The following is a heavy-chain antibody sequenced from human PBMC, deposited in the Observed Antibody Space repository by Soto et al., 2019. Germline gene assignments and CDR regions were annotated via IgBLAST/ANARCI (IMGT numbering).Heavy chain of an antibody. V-gene: IGHV4-4*02. CDR3: VRNDWYRFDP. J-gene: IGHJ5*02. Sequence: QVQLQESGPGLVNPSGTLSLTCAVSGGSITSNWWSWVRQPPGKGLEWIGEIHHSGSFNYNPSLRXXXXXXXDXXXXXXSXXXXXXTXADTAVHYCVRNDWYRFDPWGQGTLVTVSS. CDR2: IHHSGSF. D-gene: IGHD3-9*01. CDR1: GGSITSNW.